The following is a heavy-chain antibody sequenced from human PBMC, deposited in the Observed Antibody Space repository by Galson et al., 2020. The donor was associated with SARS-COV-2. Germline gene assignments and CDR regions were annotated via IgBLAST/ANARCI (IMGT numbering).Heavy chain of an antibody. Sequence: TGGSLRLSCAASGFTFSNAWMSWVRQAPGKGLEWVGRIKSKTDGGTTDYAAPVKGRFTISRDDSKNTLYLQMNSLKTEDTAVYYCTTGRHYYDSSGYPNDAFDIWGQGTMVTVSS. J-gene: IGHJ3*02. CDR3: TTGRHYYDSSGYPNDAFDI. D-gene: IGHD3-22*01. V-gene: IGHV3-15*01. CDR2: IKSKTDGGTT. CDR1: GFTFSNAW.